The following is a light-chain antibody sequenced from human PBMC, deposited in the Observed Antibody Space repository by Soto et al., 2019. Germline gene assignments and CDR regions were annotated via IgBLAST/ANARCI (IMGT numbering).Light chain of an antibody. CDR2: GNT. V-gene: IGLV1-40*01. Sequence: QSVLTQPPSVSGAPGQRVTISCTGNSSNIGAGYDVHWYQQLPGAAPKLLIYGNTHRPSGVPDRFSASKSGTSASLAITGLQAGDEADFYCQSYDSSLSGSVFGGGTKVTV. CDR3: QSYDSSLSGSV. J-gene: IGLJ2*01. CDR1: SSNIGAGYD.